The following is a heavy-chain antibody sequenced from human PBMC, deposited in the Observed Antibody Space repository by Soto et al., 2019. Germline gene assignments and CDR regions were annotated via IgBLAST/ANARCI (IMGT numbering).Heavy chain of an antibody. CDR1: GYSFPSYW. J-gene: IGHJ6*02. V-gene: IGHV5-51*01. CDR3: AATVTPIYYYYGMDV. Sequence: PGESLKISCKGSGYSFPSYWIGWVRQMPGKGLEWMGIIYPGDSDTRYSPSFQGQVTISADKSISTAYLQWSSLKASDTAMYYCAATVTPIYYYYGMDVWGQGTTVTV. D-gene: IGHD4-17*01. CDR2: IYPGDSDT.